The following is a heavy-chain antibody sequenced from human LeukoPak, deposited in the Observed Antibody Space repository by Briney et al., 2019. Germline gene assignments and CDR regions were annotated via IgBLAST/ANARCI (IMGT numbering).Heavy chain of an antibody. J-gene: IGHJ4*02. CDR3: ARVRPDPSAIAASPFDY. D-gene: IGHD6-6*01. CDR1: GFNFSIYS. CDR2: ISSSSSYI. Sequence: GGSLRLSCAASGFNFSIYSMNWVRQAPGKGLEWVSSISSSSSYIYYADSVKGRFTISRDNAKNSLYLQMNSLRAEDTAVYYCARVRPDPSAIAASPFDYWGQGTLVTVSS. V-gene: IGHV3-21*01.